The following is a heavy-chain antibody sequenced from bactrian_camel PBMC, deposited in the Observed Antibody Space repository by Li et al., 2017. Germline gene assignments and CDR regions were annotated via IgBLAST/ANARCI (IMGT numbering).Heavy chain of an antibody. D-gene: IGHD1*01. Sequence: QVQLVESGGGSVQAGGSLRLSCTVSGSRHSTYSVGWSRQAPGKERELVALISSDGTLSYADSVKDRFTISQDDTKKIVFLTMSSLKIEDTAMYICAAQWGWRCDYWGQGTQVTVS. V-gene: IGHV3S53*01. CDR2: ISSDGTL. J-gene: IGHJ4*01. CDR3: AAQWGWRCDY. CDR1: GSRHSTYS.